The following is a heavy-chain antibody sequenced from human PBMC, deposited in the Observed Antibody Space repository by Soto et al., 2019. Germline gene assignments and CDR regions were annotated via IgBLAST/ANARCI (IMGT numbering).Heavy chain of an antibody. CDR2: IIPIFGTA. CDR1: GGTFSSYA. V-gene: IGHV1-69*13. CDR3: ARDRFGRFGELSGSFDY. J-gene: IGHJ4*02. Sequence: GASVKVSCKASGGTFSSYAISWLRQAPGQGLEWMGGIIPIFGTANYAQKFQGRVTITADESTSTAYMELSSLRSEDTAVYYCARDRFGRFGELSGSFDYWGQGTLVTVSS. D-gene: IGHD3-10*01.